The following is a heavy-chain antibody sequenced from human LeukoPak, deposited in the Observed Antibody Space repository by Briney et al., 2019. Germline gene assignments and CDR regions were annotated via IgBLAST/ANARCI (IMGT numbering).Heavy chain of an antibody. J-gene: IGHJ6*03. CDR2: SSSSSSYI. CDR3: AREGSIAAGGQYYNQYMDV. D-gene: IGHD6-13*01. V-gene: IGHV3-21*01. Sequence: PGGSLRLSCSASGFTFSSYSMNWVRQAPGKGLEWVSCSSSSSSYISYADSMKGRFTISRDNAKNSLYLQMCSLRAEDTAVYYCAREGSIAAGGQYYNQYMDVWGKGTTVTVSS. CDR1: GFTFSSYS.